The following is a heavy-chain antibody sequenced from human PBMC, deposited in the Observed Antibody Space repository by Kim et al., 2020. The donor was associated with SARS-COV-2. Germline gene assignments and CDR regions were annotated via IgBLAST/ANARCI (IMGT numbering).Heavy chain of an antibody. V-gene: IGHV3-48*03. J-gene: IGHJ6*03. CDR1: GFTFSSYE. CDR3: ARGGGYYDYGWGYYHYD. D-gene: IGHD3-3*01. CDR2: ISSSGSTK. Sequence: GGSLRLSCAASGFTFSSYEMNWVRQAPGKGLEWVSHISSSGSTKYYADSVKGRFTISRDNAKNSLYLQMTSLRAEDTAVYYCARGGGYYDYGWGYYHYD.